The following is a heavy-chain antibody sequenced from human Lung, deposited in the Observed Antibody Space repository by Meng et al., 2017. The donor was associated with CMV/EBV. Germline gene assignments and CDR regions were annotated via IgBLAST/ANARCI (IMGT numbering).Heavy chain of an antibody. Sequence: ESLKISCAASGFTFSSYSVNWVRQAPGKGLEWVSSISSSSSYIYYADSVKGRFTISRDNAKKSLYLQMNSLSAEDTAVYYCVKVGQLRAFDYWGQRTQVTVSS. CDR2: ISSSSSYI. CDR3: VKVGQLRAFDY. V-gene: IGHV3-21*01. CDR1: GFTFSSYS. D-gene: IGHD1-1*01. J-gene: IGHJ4*02.